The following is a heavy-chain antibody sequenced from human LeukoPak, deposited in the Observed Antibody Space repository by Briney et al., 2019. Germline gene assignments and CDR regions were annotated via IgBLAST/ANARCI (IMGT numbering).Heavy chain of an antibody. CDR1: GGTFSSYA. J-gene: IGHJ6*02. Sequence: SVKVSCKASGGTFSSYAISWVRQAPGQGLEWMGGIIPIFGTANYAQKFQGRVTMTRDTSTSTVYMELSSLRSEDTAVYYCARDRVGGTIFGVVTNYYYYYGMDVWGQGTTVTVSS. D-gene: IGHD3-3*01. CDR3: ARDRVGGTIFGVVTNYYYYYGMDV. CDR2: IIPIFGTA. V-gene: IGHV1-69*05.